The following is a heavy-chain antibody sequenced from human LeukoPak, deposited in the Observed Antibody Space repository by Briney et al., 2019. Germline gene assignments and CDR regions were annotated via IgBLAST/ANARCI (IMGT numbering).Heavy chain of an antibody. V-gene: IGHV5-10-1*01. CDR1: GYSFSTYW. CDR3: ARASRDGYNQNFDH. Sequence: PGESLKISCKASGYSFSTYWIGWVRQMPGKGLEWMGRIDPSDSYTNYSPSFQGHVTISADKSISTAYLQWSSLRASDTAMYYCARASRDGYNQNFDHWGQGTLVTVSS. CDR2: IDPSDSYT. D-gene: IGHD5-24*01. J-gene: IGHJ4*02.